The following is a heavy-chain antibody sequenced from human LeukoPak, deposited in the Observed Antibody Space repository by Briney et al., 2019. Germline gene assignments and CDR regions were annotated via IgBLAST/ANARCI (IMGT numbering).Heavy chain of an antibody. CDR1: GGSISSYY. Sequence: SETLSLTCTVSGGSISSYYWSWIRQPPGKGLEWIGYIYYSGSTNYNPSLKSRVTISVDTSKNQFSLKLSSVTAADTAVYFCARRFLIPFDYWGQGTLVTVSS. D-gene: IGHD3-3*01. V-gene: IGHV4-59*01. J-gene: IGHJ4*02. CDR2: IYYSGST. CDR3: ARRFLIPFDY.